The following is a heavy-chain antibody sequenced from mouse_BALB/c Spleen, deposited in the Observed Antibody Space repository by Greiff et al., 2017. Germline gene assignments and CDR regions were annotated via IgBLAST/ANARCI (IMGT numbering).Heavy chain of an antibody. J-gene: IGHJ2*01. D-gene: IGHD1-1*01. Sequence: EVQGVESGGGLVKPGGSLKLSCAASGFTFSSYAMSWVRQSPEKRLEWVAEISSGGCYTYYPDTVTGRFTISRDNAKNTLYLEMSSLRSEDTAMYYCARGGTTVGFDYWGQGTTLTVSS. CDR2: ISSGGCYT. V-gene: IGHV5-9-4*01. CDR1: GFTFSSYA. CDR3: ARGGTTVGFDY.